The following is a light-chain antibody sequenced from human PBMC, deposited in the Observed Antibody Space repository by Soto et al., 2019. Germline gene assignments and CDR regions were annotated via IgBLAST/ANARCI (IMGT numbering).Light chain of an antibody. J-gene: IGKJ1*01. CDR2: GAS. CDR3: QQYGSSGT. V-gene: IGKV3-20*01. CDR1: QSVSNNY. Sequence: DIVLTQSPGALSLSRGERATLSCRASQSVSNNYLAWYQQKPGQAPRLLIYGASNRATGIPDRFSGSGSGTDFTLTISRLEPEDFAVYYCQQYGSSGTFGQGTKVDIK.